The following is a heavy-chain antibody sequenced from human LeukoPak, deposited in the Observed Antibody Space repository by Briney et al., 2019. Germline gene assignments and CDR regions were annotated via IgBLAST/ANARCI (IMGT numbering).Heavy chain of an antibody. D-gene: IGHD5-18*01. V-gene: IGHV1-18*01. CDR1: GYTFTSYG. J-gene: IGHJ3*02. Sequence: ASVKVSCRASGYTFTSYGIIWVRQAPGQGLEWMGWISGYNGNTNYAQKLQGRVTMTTDTSTSTAYMELRSLRSDDTAVYYCAREHVDTSFDIWGQGTMVTVSS. CDR3: AREHVDTSFDI. CDR2: ISGYNGNT.